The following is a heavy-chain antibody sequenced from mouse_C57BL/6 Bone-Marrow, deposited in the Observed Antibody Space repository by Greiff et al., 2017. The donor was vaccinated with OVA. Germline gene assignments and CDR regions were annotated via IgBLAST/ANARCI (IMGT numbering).Heavy chain of an antibody. J-gene: IGHJ3*01. CDR1: GYTFTDYY. D-gene: IGHD2-3*01. Sequence: EVQLVESGPVLVKPGASVKMSCKASGYTFTDYYMNWVKQSHGKSLEWIGVINPYNGGTSYNQKFKGKATLTVDKSSSTAYMELNSLTSEDSAVYYCAREGAYDGYPFAYWGQGTLVTVSA. CDR3: AREGAYDGYPFAY. CDR2: INPYNGGT. V-gene: IGHV1-19*01.